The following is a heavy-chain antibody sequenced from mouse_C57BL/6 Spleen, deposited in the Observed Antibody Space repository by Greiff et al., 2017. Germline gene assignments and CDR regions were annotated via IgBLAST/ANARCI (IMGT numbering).Heavy chain of an antibody. Sequence: EVQLVESGAELVKPGASVKLSCPASGFNIKDYYMHWVKQRTEQGLEWIGRIDPEDGETKYAPKFQGKATITADTSSNTAYLQLSSLTSEDTAVYYCARSCGYYPYYYAMHYWGQGTSVTVSS. V-gene: IGHV14-2*01. CDR3: ARSCGYYPYYYAMHY. CDR1: GFNIKDYY. D-gene: IGHD2-3*01. CDR2: IDPEDGET. J-gene: IGHJ4*01.